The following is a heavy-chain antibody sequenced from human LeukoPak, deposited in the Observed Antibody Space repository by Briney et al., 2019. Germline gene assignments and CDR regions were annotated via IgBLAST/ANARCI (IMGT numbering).Heavy chain of an antibody. D-gene: IGHD5-12*01. J-gene: IGHJ4*02. CDR3: ARDRVYSGLDD. Sequence: GRSLRLSCAASGFTFSSYGMHWVRQAPGKGLEWVAVIWKDGSNQKYVDSVKDRFTISRDNSKNTLHLQMNSLGGEDTAVYYCARDRVYSGLDDWGQGTLVTVSS. CDR2: IWKDGSNQ. CDR1: GFTFSSYG. V-gene: IGHV3-33*01.